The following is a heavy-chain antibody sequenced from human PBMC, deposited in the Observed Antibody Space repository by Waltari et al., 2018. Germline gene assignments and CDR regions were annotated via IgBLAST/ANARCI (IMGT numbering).Heavy chain of an antibody. CDR1: GFTFSSYG. CDR3: AKELRRLRDYYYGMDV. Sequence: QVQLVESGGGVVQPGRSLRLSCAAYGFTFSSYGMPWVRLAPGKGLEWVAVISYDGSNKYYADSVKGRFTISRDNSKNTLYLQMNSLRAEDTAVYYCAKELRRLRDYYYGMDVWGQGTTVTVSS. J-gene: IGHJ6*02. D-gene: IGHD4-17*01. V-gene: IGHV3-30*18. CDR2: ISYDGSNK.